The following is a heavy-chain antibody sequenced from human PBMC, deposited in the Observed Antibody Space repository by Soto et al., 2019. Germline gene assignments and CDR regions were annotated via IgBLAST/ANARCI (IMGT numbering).Heavy chain of an antibody. J-gene: IGHJ4*02. V-gene: IGHV3-23*01. CDR1: GFTFSSYA. CDR2: ISGSGGST. Sequence: GGSLRLSCAASGFTFSSYAMSWVRQAPGKGLEWVSAISGSGGSTYYADSVKGRFTISRDNSKNTLYLQMNSLRAEDTAVYYCAKGAYDYIWGSYRYTGIDYWGQGTLVTVSS. D-gene: IGHD3-16*02. CDR3: AKGAYDYIWGSYRYTGIDY.